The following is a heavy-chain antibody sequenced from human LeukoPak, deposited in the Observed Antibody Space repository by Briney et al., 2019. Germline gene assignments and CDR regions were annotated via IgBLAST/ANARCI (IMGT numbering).Heavy chain of an antibody. CDR2: INHSGST. V-gene: IGHV4-34*01. CDR1: GGSFSGDY. CDR3: ARGGWEHLLDY. J-gene: IGHJ4*02. Sequence: PSETLSLTCAVHGGSFSGDYWSWIRQPPGKGLEWIGEINHSGSTNYNPSLQSRVTISVDRSKNQFSLKLSSVTAADTAVYYCARGGWEHLLDYWGQGTLVTVSS. D-gene: IGHD4-23*01.